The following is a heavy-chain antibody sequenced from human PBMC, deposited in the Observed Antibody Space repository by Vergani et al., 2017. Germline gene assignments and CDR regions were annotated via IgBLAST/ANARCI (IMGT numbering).Heavy chain of an antibody. D-gene: IGHD2-21*02. Sequence: QVQLVQSGAEVKKPGASVKVSCKASGYTFTSYGISWVRQAPGQGLEWMGWISAYNGNTNYAQKLQGRVTMTTDTSTSTAYMELRSLRSDDTAVYYCAKDGDCGGDCHSQNDAFDIWGQGTMVTVSS. CDR3: AKDGDCGGDCHSQNDAFDI. J-gene: IGHJ3*02. CDR2: ISAYNGNT. CDR1: GYTFTSYG. V-gene: IGHV1-18*01.